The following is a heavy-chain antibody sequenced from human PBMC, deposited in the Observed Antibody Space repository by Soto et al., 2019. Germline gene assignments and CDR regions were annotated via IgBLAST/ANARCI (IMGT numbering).Heavy chain of an antibody. Sequence: GESLKISCKGSGYSFTSYWIGWVRQMPGKGLEWMGRIDPSDSYTNYSPSFQGHVTISADKSISTAYLQWSSLKASDTAMYYCVIHLKQWRCMVFWGQGTTVTVSS. CDR1: GYSFTSYW. J-gene: IGHJ6*02. V-gene: IGHV5-10-1*01. CDR3: VIHLKQWRCMVF. D-gene: IGHD6-19*01. CDR2: IDPSDSYT.